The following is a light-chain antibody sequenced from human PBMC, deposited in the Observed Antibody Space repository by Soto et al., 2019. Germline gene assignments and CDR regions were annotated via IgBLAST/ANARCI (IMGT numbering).Light chain of an antibody. CDR1: QTVSSNY. Sequence: VLTQSPGTLSLSPGETATLSCRASQTVSSNYLAWYQQKPGQAPRILIYGESSRATGIPDRFSGSGSGTDLNLTISRLEPEDFAVYYCQKYGSSTATCGQGTKVDIK. CDR3: QKYGSSTAT. J-gene: IGKJ1*01. CDR2: GES. V-gene: IGKV3-20*01.